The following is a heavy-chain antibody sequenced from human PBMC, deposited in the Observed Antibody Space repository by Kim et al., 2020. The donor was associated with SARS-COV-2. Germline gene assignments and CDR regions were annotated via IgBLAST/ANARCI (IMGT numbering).Heavy chain of an antibody. Sequence: SETLSLTCAVYGGSFSGYYWSWIRQPPGKGLEWIGEINHSGSTNYNPSLKSRVTISVDTSKNQFSLKLSSVTAADTAVYYCARAPASGWYFRGIDYWGQGTLVTVSS. CDR3: ARAPASGWYFRGIDY. J-gene: IGHJ4*02. D-gene: IGHD6-19*01. CDR2: INHSGST. CDR1: GGSFSGYY. V-gene: IGHV4-34*01.